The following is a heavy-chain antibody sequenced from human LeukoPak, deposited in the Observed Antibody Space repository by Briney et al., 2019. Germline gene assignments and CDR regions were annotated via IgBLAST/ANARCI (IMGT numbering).Heavy chain of an antibody. V-gene: IGHV1-2*02. J-gene: IGHJ4*02. D-gene: IGHD3-22*01. CDR2: INPNSGGT. CDR1: GYTFTGYY. CDR3: ARDPSYYDSSGYYTYFDY. Sequence: WASVKVSCKASGYTFTGYYMHWVRQAPGQGLEWMGWINPNSGGTNYAQKFQGRVTMTRDTSISTAYVELSRLRSDDTAVYYCARDPSYYDSSGYYTYFDYWGQGTLVTVSS.